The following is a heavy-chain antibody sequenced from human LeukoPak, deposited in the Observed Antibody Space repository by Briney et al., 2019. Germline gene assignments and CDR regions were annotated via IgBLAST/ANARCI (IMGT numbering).Heavy chain of an antibody. J-gene: IGHJ3*02. Sequence: PGGSLRLSCAASGFTFSSYAMHWVRQAPGKGLEYVSAISSNGGSTYYANSVKGRFTISRDNSKNTLYLQMGSQRAEDMAVYYCARDGLDYYDSGRYSDDAFDICGQGTMVTVSS. V-gene: IGHV3-64*01. D-gene: IGHD3-10*01. CDR1: GFTFSSYA. CDR3: ARDGLDYYDSGRYSDDAFDI. CDR2: ISSNGGST.